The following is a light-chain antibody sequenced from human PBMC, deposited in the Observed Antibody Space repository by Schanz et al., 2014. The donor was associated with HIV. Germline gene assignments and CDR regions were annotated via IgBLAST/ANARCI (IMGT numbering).Light chain of an antibody. Sequence: QSVLTQPPSVSGAPGQKVTISCTGSSSNIGAGYDIHWYQQFPGTAPKLIIYENSNRPSGVPDRFSGSKSGTSASLAINDLQADDEADYYCQSYDTFNQWVFGGGTKLTVL. CDR2: ENS. V-gene: IGLV1-40*01. J-gene: IGLJ3*02. CDR3: QSYDTFNQWV. CDR1: SSNIGAGYD.